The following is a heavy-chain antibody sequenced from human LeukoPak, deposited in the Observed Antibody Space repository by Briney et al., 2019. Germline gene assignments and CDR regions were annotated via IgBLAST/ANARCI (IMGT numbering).Heavy chain of an antibody. J-gene: IGHJ4*02. CDR1: GGSISSSSYY. V-gene: IGHV4-39*07. Sequence: PSETLSLTCTVSGGSISSSSYYWGWIRQPPGKGLEWIGSIYYSGSTYYNPSLKSRVTISVDTSKNQFSLKLSSVTAADTAVYYCARGAVEWEPLQVDYWGQGTLVTVSS. CDR2: IYYSGST. D-gene: IGHD1-26*01. CDR3: ARGAVEWEPLQVDY.